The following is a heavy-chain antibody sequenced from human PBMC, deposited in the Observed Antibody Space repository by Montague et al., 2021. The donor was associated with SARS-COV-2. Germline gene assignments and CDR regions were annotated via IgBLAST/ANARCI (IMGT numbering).Heavy chain of an antibody. Sequence: TLSLTCSVSSGSINSGGFYWSWIRQPPGKGLEWIVYNYYSGSTYYTPSLESRLTISVDTFKNQFSLNLSSVTAADTAVYYCARSVRGYCNDDSCLARYYYGLDVWGQGTTVTVSS. CDR3: ARSVRGYCNDDSCLARYYYGLDV. J-gene: IGHJ6*02. CDR2: NYYSGST. V-gene: IGHV4-31*03. CDR1: SGSINSGGFY. D-gene: IGHD2-15*01.